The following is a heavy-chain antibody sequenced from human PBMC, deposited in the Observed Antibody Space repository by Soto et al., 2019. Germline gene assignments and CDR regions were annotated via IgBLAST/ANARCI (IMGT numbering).Heavy chain of an antibody. Sequence: GESLKISCKGSGYSFSNNWIGWVRQMPGKGLEWMGIIYPGDSDTRYTISRDNSKNTLYLQMNNLKPDDTAIYYCTRGPRADSSGTGAHWGRGTPVTVSS. V-gene: IGHV5-51*01. D-gene: IGHD3-10*01. CDR3: SGTGAH. CDR1: GYSFSNNW. J-gene: IGHJ4*02. CDR2: IYPGDSDT.